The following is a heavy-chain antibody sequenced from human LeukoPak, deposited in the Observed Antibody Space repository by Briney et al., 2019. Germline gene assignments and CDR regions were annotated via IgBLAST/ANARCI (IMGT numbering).Heavy chain of an antibody. V-gene: IGHV4-39*01. J-gene: IGHJ3*02. Sequence: PSETLSLTCTVSGGSISSSSYYWGWIRQPPGKGLEWIGSIYYSGSTYYNPSLKSRVTISVYTSKNQFSLKLSSVTAADTAVYYCARRVVVVPAAIAYDAFDIWGQGTMVTVSS. CDR3: ARRVVVVPAAIAYDAFDI. D-gene: IGHD2-2*01. CDR2: IYYSGST. CDR1: GGSISSSSYY.